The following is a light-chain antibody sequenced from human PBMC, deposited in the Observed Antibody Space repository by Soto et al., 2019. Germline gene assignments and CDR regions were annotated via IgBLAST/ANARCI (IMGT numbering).Light chain of an antibody. V-gene: IGLV1-40*01. Sequence: QSVLTQPPSVSGAPGQRVTISCTGTSSNIGANYDVHWYQQFPGTAPKLLIYDNNNRPSGVPDRFSGSKSATSASLAITGLQAEDEADHYCQSYDSSLSGSVFGGGTKLTVL. CDR2: DNN. CDR3: QSYDSSLSGSV. CDR1: SSNIGANYD. J-gene: IGLJ3*02.